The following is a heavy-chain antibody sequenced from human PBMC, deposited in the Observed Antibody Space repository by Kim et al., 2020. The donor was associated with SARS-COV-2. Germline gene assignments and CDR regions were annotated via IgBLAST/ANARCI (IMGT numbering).Heavy chain of an antibody. D-gene: IGHD6-13*01. CDR2: ISSSSSYI. V-gene: IGHV3-21*01. Sequence: GGSLRLSCAASGFTFSSYSMNWVRQAPGKGLEWVSSISSSSSYIYYADSVKGRFTISRDNAKNSLYLQMNSLRAEDTAVYYCARDGIAAAGMYYWGQGTLVTVSS. CDR1: GFTFSSYS. CDR3: ARDGIAAAGMYY. J-gene: IGHJ4*02.